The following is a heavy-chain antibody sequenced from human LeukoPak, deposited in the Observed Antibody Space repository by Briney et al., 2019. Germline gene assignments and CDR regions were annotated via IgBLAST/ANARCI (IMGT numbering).Heavy chain of an antibody. CDR3: ARGDYVWGSYRQGFDY. D-gene: IGHD3-16*02. Sequence: SETLSLTCTVSGGSISSGGYYWSWIRQHPGKGLEWIGYIYYSGSTYYNPSLKSRVTISVDTSKNQFSLKLSSVTAADTAVYYCARGDYVWGSYRQGFDYWGQGNLVTVSS. CDR1: GGSISSGGYY. CDR2: IYYSGST. J-gene: IGHJ4*02. V-gene: IGHV4-31*03.